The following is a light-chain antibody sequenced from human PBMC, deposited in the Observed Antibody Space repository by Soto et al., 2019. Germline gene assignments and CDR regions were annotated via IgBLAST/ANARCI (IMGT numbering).Light chain of an antibody. CDR3: SSYSSGTTDV. Sequence: QSALTQPASVSGSPGQSITISCTGTSSDAGGYNYVSWYQQHPGKAPKLILYDVSNRPSGVSNRFSGSKSGNTASLTISGLQAEDEAGYYCSSYSSGTTDVFGSGTKLTVL. CDR1: SSDAGGYNY. J-gene: IGLJ1*01. V-gene: IGLV2-14*01. CDR2: DVS.